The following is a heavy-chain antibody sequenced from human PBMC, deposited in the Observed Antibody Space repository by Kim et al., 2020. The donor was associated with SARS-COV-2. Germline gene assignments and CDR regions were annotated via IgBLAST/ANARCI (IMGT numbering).Heavy chain of an antibody. V-gene: IGHV4-59*12. CDR2: IYYSGST. Sequence: SETLSLTCTVSGGSISSYYWSWIRQPPGKGLEWIGYIYYSGSTNYNPSLKSRVTISVDTSKNQFSLKLSSVTAADTAVYYCAREGLRSSSFDYWGQGTLVTVSS. D-gene: IGHD6-13*01. CDR3: AREGLRSSSFDY. J-gene: IGHJ4*02. CDR1: GGSISSYY.